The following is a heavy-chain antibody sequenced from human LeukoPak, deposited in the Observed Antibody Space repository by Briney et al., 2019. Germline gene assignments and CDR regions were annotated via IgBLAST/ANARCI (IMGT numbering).Heavy chain of an antibody. CDR1: GGSISSRSYS. V-gene: IGHV4-39*07. D-gene: IGHD3-22*01. Sequence: PSETLSLTCTVSGGSISSRSYSWGWIRQPPEKGLEWIGSIYYSGSTNYNPSLKSRVTISVDTSKNQFSLKLSSVTAADTAVYYCARSPTYYYDSSGYSYNWFDPWGQGTLVTVSS. J-gene: IGHJ5*02. CDR2: IYYSGST. CDR3: ARSPTYYYDSSGYSYNWFDP.